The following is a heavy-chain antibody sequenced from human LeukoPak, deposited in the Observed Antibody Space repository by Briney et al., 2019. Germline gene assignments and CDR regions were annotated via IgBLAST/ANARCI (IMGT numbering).Heavy chain of an antibody. Sequence: PSETLSLTCAVYGGSFSGYYGRWIRQPPGKGLEWIGEINHSGSTNSNPSLKSLVTISVATSKTQFSLKLSSVTAADTAVYYCARAGSGSYGYWGQGTLVTISS. CDR3: ARAGSGSYGY. CDR2: INHSGST. V-gene: IGHV4-34*01. D-gene: IGHD3-10*01. CDR1: GGSFSGYY. J-gene: IGHJ4*02.